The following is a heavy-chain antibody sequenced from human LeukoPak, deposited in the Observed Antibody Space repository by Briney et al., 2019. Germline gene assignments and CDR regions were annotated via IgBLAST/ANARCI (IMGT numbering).Heavy chain of an antibody. D-gene: IGHD4-17*01. CDR3: ARSPQGTATTANWLDP. CDR2: IYYSGST. J-gene: IGHJ5*02. Sequence: SETLSLTCTVSGGSISSSSYYWGWIRQPPGTGLEWIGTIYYSGSTYYNPSLKSRVTISVDTSKNQFSLKLSSVTAADTAVYYCARSPQGTATTANWLDPWGQGTLVTVSS. V-gene: IGHV4-39*07. CDR1: GGSISSSSYY.